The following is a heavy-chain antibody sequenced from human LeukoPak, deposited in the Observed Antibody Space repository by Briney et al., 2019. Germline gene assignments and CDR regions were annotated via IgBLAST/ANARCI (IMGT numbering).Heavy chain of an antibody. D-gene: IGHD6-6*01. CDR3: ARPSFIAAPVMDV. CDR2: INHSGST. Sequence: PSETLSLTCAVYGGSFSGYYWSWIRQPPGKGLEWIGEINHSGSTNYNPSLKSRVTISVDTSKNQFSLKLSSVTAADTAVYYCARPSFIAAPVMDVWGKGTTVTVSS. V-gene: IGHV4-34*01. CDR1: GGSFSGYY. J-gene: IGHJ6*04.